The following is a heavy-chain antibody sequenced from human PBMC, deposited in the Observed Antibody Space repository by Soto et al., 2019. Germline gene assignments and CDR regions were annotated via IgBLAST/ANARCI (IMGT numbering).Heavy chain of an antibody. D-gene: IGHD3-9*01. V-gene: IGHV1-24*01. CDR1: GYTLTELS. Sequence: ASVKVSCKVSGYTLTELSMHWVRQAPGKGLEWMGGFDPEDGETIYAQKFQGRVTMTEDTSTDTAYMELSSLRSEDTAVYYCATMGGVGDYDILTGYYYWGQGTLVTVSS. J-gene: IGHJ4*02. CDR2: FDPEDGET. CDR3: ATMGGVGDYDILTGYYY.